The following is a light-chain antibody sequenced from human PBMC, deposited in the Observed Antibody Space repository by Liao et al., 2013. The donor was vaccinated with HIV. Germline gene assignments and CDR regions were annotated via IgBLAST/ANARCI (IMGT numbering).Light chain of an antibody. V-gene: IGLV3-1*01. CDR2: QDT. CDR3: QAWDSSIV. J-gene: IGLJ2*01. Sequence: SYELTQPPSVSVSPGQTASITCSGDKLGDKYACWYQQKPGQSPVLVIYQDTKRPSGIPDRFSGSISGNTATLTISGTQAMDEADYYCQAWDSSIVFGGGTKLTVL. CDR1: KLGDKY.